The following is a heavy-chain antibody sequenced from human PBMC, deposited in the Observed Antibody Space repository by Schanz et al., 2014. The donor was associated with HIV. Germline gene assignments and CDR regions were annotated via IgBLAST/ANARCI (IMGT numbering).Heavy chain of an antibody. D-gene: IGHD3-16*01. J-gene: IGHJ4*02. CDR2: TSYDGIKK. V-gene: IGHV3-30*03. CDR1: GFSFDTFG. CDR3: ARDGGEV. Sequence: QVRLVESGGGVVRPGRSLRLSCAGSGFSFDTFGIHWVRQAPGKGLEWVAVTSYDGIKKNFADSVKGRFTISRDNAKNSLFLQMESLRAEDTAVYYCARDGGEVWGQGAQVTVSP.